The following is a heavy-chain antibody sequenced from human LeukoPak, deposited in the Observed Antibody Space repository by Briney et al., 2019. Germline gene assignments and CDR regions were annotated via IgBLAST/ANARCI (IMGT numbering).Heavy chain of an antibody. CDR3: AREAVIKGRYFDL. CDR2: IYYSGST. CDR1: GGSISSYY. Sequence: PSETLSLTCTVSGGSISSYYWSWIRQPPGKGLEWIGYIYYSGSTNYNPSLKSRVTISVDTSKNQFSLKLSPVTAADTAVYYCAREAVIKGRYFDLWGRGTLVTVSS. V-gene: IGHV4-59*01. D-gene: IGHD3-10*01. J-gene: IGHJ2*01.